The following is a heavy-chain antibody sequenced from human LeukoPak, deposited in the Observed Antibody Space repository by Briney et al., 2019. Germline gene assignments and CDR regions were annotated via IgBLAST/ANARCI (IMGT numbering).Heavy chain of an antibody. CDR1: GFTFSSYS. Sequence: GGSLRLSCAASGFTFSSYSMNWVRQAPGKGLEWVSSISSGSSYIYYADSVKGRFTISRDNAKNSLYLQMNSLRAEDTAVYYCARDPLSGGYVYWGQGTLVTVSS. J-gene: IGHJ4*02. V-gene: IGHV3-21*01. CDR2: ISSGSSYI. D-gene: IGHD5-12*01. CDR3: ARDPLSGGYVY.